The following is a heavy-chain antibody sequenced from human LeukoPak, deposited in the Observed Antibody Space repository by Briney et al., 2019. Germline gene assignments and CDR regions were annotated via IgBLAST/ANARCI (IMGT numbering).Heavy chain of an antibody. CDR1: GFTFSSYS. J-gene: IGHJ4*02. CDR2: ISSSSSYI. V-gene: IGHV3-21*01. Sequence: GGSLRLSCAASGFTFSSYSMNWVRQAPGKGLEWVSSISSSSSYIYYADSVKGRFTISRDNAKNSLYLQMNSLRAEDTAVYYCARGADYDYVWGSYRYGYFDYWGQGTLVTVSS. D-gene: IGHD3-16*02. CDR3: ARGADYDYVWGSYRYGYFDY.